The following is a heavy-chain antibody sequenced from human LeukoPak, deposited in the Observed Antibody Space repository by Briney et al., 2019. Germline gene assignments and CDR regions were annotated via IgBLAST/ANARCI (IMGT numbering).Heavy chain of an antibody. CDR3: ARGGYYYDSSGYYYTLNY. Sequence: GGSLRLXCAASGFTCSSYSMNWVRQAPGKGLEWVSSISSSSSYIYYADSVKGRFTISRDNAKNSLYLQMNSLRAEDTAVYYCARGGYYYDSSGYYYTLNYWGQGTLVTVSS. CDR2: ISSSSSYI. D-gene: IGHD3-22*01. CDR1: GFTCSSYS. V-gene: IGHV3-21*01. J-gene: IGHJ4*02.